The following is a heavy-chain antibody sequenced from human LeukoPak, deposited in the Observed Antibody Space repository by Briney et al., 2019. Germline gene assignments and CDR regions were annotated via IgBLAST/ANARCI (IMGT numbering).Heavy chain of an antibody. CDR1: GFTFSYYG. D-gene: IGHD3-22*01. J-gene: IGHJ4*02. CDR3: ARQHTNYYDSY. Sequence: GGSVRLSCAASGFTFSYYGMHWVRQAPGKGLEWVSSISSSSSYIYYADSVKGRFTISRDNAKNSLYLQMNSLRAEDTAVYYCARQHTNYYDSYWGQGTLVTVSS. CDR2: ISSSSSYI. V-gene: IGHV3-21*01.